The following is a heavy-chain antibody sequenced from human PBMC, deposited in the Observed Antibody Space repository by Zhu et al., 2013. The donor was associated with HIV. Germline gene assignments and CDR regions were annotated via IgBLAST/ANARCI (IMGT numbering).Heavy chain of an antibody. CDR1: GYTFSNYD. CDR2: MNPNSGNT. V-gene: IGHV1-8*01. J-gene: IGHJ3*02. D-gene: IGHD3-10*01. Sequence: QVQLVQSGAEVKKPGASVKVSCKGSGYTFSNYDINWVRQATGEGLEWMGWMNPNSGNTGYKQKFQGRVSMTRNSSITTAFMELNNLTSEDTATYYCARGKVREGLVEENDAFDIWGXGTVVSVS. CDR3: ARGKVREGLVEENDAFDI.